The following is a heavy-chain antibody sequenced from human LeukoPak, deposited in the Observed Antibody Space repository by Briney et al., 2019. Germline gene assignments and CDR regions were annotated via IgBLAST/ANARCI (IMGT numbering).Heavy chain of an antibody. CDR2: IYYSGST. CDR1: GGSISSYY. V-gene: IGHV4-39*07. J-gene: IGHJ3*02. CDR3: ARDQVLRSLSAFDI. D-gene: IGHD2/OR15-2a*01. Sequence: SETLSLTCTVSGGSISSYYWGWIRQPPGKGLEWIGSIYYSGSTYYNPSLKSRVTISVDTSKNQFSLKLSSVTAADTAVYYCARDQVLRSLSAFDIWGQGTMVTVSS.